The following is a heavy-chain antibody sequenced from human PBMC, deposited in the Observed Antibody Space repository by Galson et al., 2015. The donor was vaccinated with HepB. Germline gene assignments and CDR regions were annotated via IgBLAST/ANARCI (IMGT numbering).Heavy chain of an antibody. J-gene: IGHJ5*02. CDR3: AHTIWSGYITWFDP. Sequence: PALVTPTQTLTLTCTFSGFSLSTSGVGVGWIRQPPGKALEWLAVIYWDDDKRYSPSLETRLTITKDSSKNQVVLTVTNMDPVDTATYYCAHTIWSGYITWFDPWGQGTLVTVSS. CDR2: IYWDDDK. CDR1: GFSLSTSGVG. D-gene: IGHD3-3*01. V-gene: IGHV2-5*02.